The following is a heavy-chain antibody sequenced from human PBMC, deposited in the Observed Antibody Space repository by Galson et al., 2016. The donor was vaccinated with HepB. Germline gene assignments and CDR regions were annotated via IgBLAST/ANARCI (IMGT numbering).Heavy chain of an antibody. CDR1: GVSISSSNW. D-gene: IGHD3-10*01. J-gene: IGHJ6*02. CDR3: VRRKAGSHYGMDV. CDR2: IYYGGST. Sequence: SETLSLTCVVSGVSISSSNWWNWVRQSPGRGLEWIGEIYYGGSTSYNPSLKSRVTISADKSKNEFSLKLTSVTAADTAVYYCVRRKAGSHYGMDVWGQRTTVTVSS. V-gene: IGHV4-4*02.